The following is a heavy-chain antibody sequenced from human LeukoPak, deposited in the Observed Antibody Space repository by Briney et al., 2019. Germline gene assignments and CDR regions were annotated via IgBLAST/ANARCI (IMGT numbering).Heavy chain of an antibody. Sequence: ASVKVSCKASGYTFSGFYIHWVRQAPGQGLEWMGWISAYNGNTNYAQKLQGRVTMTTDTSTSTAYMELRSLRSDDTAVYYCARDRAPYYYDSSGYWKAFDIWGQGTMVTVSS. CDR3: ARDRAPYYYDSSGYWKAFDI. CDR2: ISAYNGNT. V-gene: IGHV1-18*04. CDR1: GYTFSGFY. J-gene: IGHJ3*02. D-gene: IGHD3-22*01.